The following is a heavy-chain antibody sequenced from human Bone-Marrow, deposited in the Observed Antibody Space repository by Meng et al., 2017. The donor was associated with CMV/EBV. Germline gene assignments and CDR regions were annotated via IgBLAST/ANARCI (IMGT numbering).Heavy chain of an antibody. CDR3: GRQWDYDFWSVYYTQRGYFDY. CDR1: GGSISSSSYY. D-gene: IGHD3-3*01. V-gene: IGHV4-39*01. Sequence: GSLRLSCTVSGGSISSSSYYWGWIRQPPGKGLEWIGSIYYSGSTYYNPSLKSRVTISVDTSKNQFSLKLSSVTAADTAVYYCGRQWDYDFWSVYYTQRGYFDYWGQGTLVTVSS. CDR2: IYYSGST. J-gene: IGHJ4*02.